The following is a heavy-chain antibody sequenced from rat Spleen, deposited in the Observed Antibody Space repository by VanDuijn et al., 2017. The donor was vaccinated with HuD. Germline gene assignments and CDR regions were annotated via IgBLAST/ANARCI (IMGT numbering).Heavy chain of an antibody. CDR2: MKYDGDT. J-gene: IGHJ2*01. D-gene: IGHD3-7*01. V-gene: IGHV2S30*01. Sequence: QVQLKESGPGLVQLSQTLSLTCTVSGFSLMDYNVHWVRQPPGKGLEWMGRMKYDGDTNYNSALKSRLSISRDTSKSQVFLKMNSLQTEDTATYYCARVGSVTAVSYLDSWGQGVMVTVSS. CDR1: GFSLMDYN. CDR3: ARVGSVTAVSYLDS.